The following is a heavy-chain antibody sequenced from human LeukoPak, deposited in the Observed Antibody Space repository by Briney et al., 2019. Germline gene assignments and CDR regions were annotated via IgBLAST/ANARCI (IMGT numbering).Heavy chain of an antibody. CDR2: INTDGSGT. D-gene: IGHD3-16*01. V-gene: IGHV3-74*01. CDR1: GFTFSNYW. J-gene: IGHJ4*02. Sequence: GGSLRLSCAASGFTFSNYWMHWVRQAPGKGLVWVSSINTDGSGTTYTDSVKGRFTISRDNAKNTLYLQMNGLTAEDTAVYYCTRVITYFDYWGQGTLVAVSS. CDR3: TRVITYFDY.